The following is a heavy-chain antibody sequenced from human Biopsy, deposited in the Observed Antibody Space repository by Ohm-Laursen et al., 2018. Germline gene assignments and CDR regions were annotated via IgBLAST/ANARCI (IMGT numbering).Heavy chain of an antibody. J-gene: IGHJ6*02. CDR1: GFSFSDYH. V-gene: IGHV3-11*01. D-gene: IGHD6-19*01. Sequence: SLRLSCAASGFSFSDYHMRWIRQAPGRGLEWVSYSSGGGTIYYGDSMKGRVTISRYNAKNSLYLQMHSLRAEDTAVYYCARDSRWSPYSMDVWGQGTTVTVSS. CDR2: SSGGGTI. CDR3: ARDSRWSPYSMDV.